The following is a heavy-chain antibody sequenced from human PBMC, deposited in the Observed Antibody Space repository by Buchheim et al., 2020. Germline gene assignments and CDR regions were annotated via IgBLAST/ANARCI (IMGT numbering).Heavy chain of an antibody. CDR2: ISGSGGST. CDR3: AKIGDFGIAVAGTGVDY. V-gene: IGHV3-23*01. J-gene: IGHJ4*02. CDR1: GFTFSSYA. D-gene: IGHD6-19*01. Sequence: EVQLLESGGGLVQPGGSLRLSCAASGFTFSSYAMSWVRQAPGKGLEWVSAISGSGGSTYYADSVKGRFTISRDNSKKTLYLQMNSLRAEDTAVYYCAKIGDFGIAVAGTGVDYWGQGTL.